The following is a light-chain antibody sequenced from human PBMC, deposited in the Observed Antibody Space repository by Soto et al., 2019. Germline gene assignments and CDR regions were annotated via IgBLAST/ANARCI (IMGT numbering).Light chain of an antibody. CDR2: EVS. J-gene: IGLJ2*01. CDR1: SSDVGGYNY. Sequence: QSALTQPASVSGSPGQSITISCTGTSSDVGGYNYVSWYQQHPGKAPKLMISEVSNRPSGVSNRFSGSKSGNTASLTVSGLQAEDEADYYCSSFAGSPVVFGGGTKVTVL. CDR3: SSFAGSPVV. V-gene: IGLV2-14*01.